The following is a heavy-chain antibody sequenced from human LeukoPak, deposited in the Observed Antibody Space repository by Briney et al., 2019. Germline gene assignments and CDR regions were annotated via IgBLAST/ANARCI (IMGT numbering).Heavy chain of an antibody. CDR1: GGSISSSSYY. D-gene: IGHD1-26*01. CDR3: ARPASRGSYDGAFDI. V-gene: IGHV4-39*01. CDR2: IYYSGTT. Sequence: PETLSLTCTVSGGSISSSSYYWGWIRQPPGKGLEWIGTIYYSGTTYYNPSLKSRVTISVDTSKNQFSLKLSSVTAADTAVYYCARPASRGSYDGAFDIWGQGTMVTVSS. J-gene: IGHJ3*02.